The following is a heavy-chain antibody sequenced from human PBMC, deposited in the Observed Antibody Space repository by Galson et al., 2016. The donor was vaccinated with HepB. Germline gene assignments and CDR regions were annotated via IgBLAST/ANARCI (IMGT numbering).Heavy chain of an antibody. J-gene: IGHJ5*02. V-gene: IGHV2-70*01. CDR1: GFSLNTSGMC. CDR3: ARMNYGDFAKYCDP. CDR2: IDWNDEK. D-gene: IGHD4-17*01. Sequence: PALVKPTQTLTLTCTFSGFSLNTSGMCVSWIRQPPGKALEWLALIDWNDEKFYSTSLKTRLTISKDTSKNQVVLTMTNMHPVDTATYYCARMNYGDFAKYCDPWGQGTLVTVSS.